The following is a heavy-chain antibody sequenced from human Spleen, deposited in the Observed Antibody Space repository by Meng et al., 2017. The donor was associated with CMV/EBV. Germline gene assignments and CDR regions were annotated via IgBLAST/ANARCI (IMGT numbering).Heavy chain of an antibody. D-gene: IGHD2-21*01. CDR3: AGEIDI. J-gene: IGHJ4*02. CDR2: INHRGST. CDR1: GTSFSDYS. V-gene: IGHV4-34*01. Sequence: TLSLTCAVYGTSFSDYSGTWIRHSPRRGLEWIGQINHRGSTNFNPSLMGRVTMSVDSSKEQFSLRLTSVTAADTAVYYCAGEIDIWGQGTAVTVSS.